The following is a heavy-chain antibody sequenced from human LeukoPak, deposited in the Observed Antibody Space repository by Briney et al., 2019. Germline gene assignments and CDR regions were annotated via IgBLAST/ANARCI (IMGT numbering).Heavy chain of an antibody. D-gene: IGHD3-3*01. J-gene: IGHJ4*02. V-gene: IGHV3-7*03. CDR2: VKKDGSEK. Sequence: PGGSLRLSCAASGFTFSNNWMTWVRQAPGKGLEWVASVKKDGSEKYYVDSVKGRFTISRDNAKNSLYLQMNSLRAEDTAVYYCAKPTFTEYYDFWSGPLDYWGQGTLVTVSS. CDR3: AKPTFTEYYDFWSGPLDY. CDR1: GFTFSNNW.